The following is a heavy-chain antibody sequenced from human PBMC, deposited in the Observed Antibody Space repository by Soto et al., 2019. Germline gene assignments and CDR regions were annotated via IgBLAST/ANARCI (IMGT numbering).Heavy chain of an antibody. Sequence: QVQLVQSGAEMKKPGASVRVSCKASGYSLTGYYLNWVRQAPGQGLAWIGWINPHSGDTNYEQTFQGRVTMTRDTSISTAYMELSRLRSDDTAEYYCARSSFRGYFDLWGQGALVTVSS. D-gene: IGHD3-16*01. J-gene: IGHJ4*02. CDR2: INPHSGDT. CDR1: GYSLTGYY. V-gene: IGHV1-2*02. CDR3: ARSSFRGYFDL.